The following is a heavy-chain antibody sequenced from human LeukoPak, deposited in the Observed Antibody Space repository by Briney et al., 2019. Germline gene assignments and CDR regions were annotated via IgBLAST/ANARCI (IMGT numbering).Heavy chain of an antibody. CDR2: VYSGGST. CDR1: GFTVSSNY. V-gene: IGHV3-66*01. Sequence: GGSLRLSCAATGFTVSSNYMSWVRQAPGQGLEWVSVVYSGGSTYYADSVKGRFTFSRDNSKNTVYLQMNNLRAEDTAVYYCARGRPVGDSTVEDYWGQGTLVTVSS. D-gene: IGHD1-26*01. CDR3: ARGRPVGDSTVEDY. J-gene: IGHJ4*02.